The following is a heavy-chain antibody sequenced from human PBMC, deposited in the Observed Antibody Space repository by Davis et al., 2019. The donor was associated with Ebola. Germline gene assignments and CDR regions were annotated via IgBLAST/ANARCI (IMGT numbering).Heavy chain of an antibody. J-gene: IGHJ5*02. CDR2: INQDGSEK. Sequence: PGGSLRLSCAASGFTFSYSWMDWVRQAPGKGLEWVANINQDGSEKFYVDSVKGRFTISRDNAKNTLYLQMNSLRVEDAGLYFCARVATDWFDPWGQGTLVTVSS. CDR3: ARVATDWFDP. CDR1: GFTFSYSW. V-gene: IGHV3-7*01.